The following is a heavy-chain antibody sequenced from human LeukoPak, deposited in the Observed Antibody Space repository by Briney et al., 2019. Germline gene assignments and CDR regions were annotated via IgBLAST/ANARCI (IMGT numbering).Heavy chain of an antibody. CDR3: ARDLGYSYGVYYFDY. CDR1: GYTFTGYY. CDR2: INPNSGGT. D-gene: IGHD5-18*01. Sequence: ASVKVSCKASGYTFTGYYMHWVRQAPGQGLEWMGWINPNSGGTNYAQKFQGRATMTRDTSISTAYMELSRLRSDDTAVYYCARDLGYSYGVYYFDYWGQGTLVTVSS. V-gene: IGHV1-2*02. J-gene: IGHJ4*02.